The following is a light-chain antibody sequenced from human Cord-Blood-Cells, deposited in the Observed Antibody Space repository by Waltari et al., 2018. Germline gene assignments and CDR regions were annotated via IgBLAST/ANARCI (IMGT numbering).Light chain of an antibody. Sequence: SPGQSITISCPGPSSDVGGYNYVSWYQQHPGKAPKLMIYDVSNRPSGVSNRFSGSTSGNTASLTISGLQDEDEADYYCSSYTSSSTLCVFGTGTKVTVL. V-gene: IGLV2-14*04. CDR1: SSDVGGYNY. J-gene: IGLJ1*01. CDR2: DVS. CDR3: SSYTSSSTLCV.